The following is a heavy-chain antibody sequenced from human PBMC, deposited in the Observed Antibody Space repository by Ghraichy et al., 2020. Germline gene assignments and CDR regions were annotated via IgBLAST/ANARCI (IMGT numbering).Heavy chain of an antibody. D-gene: IGHD4-17*01. V-gene: IGHV4-31*03. Sequence: SQTLSLTCTVSGDSMSSGGYSWSWIRQHPGKGLEWIGYIYYSGSTYYNPSLKSRVTISVDTSKNQFSLKLSSVTAADTAVYYCARKTVTTENFDYWGQGTLVTVSS. CDR2: IYYSGST. CDR3: ARKTVTTENFDY. J-gene: IGHJ4*02. CDR1: GDSMSSGGYS.